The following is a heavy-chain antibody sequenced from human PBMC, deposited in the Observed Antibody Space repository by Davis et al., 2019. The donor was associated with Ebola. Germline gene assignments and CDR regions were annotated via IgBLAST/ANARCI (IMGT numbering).Heavy chain of an antibody. CDR2: ISYDGSNK. D-gene: IGHD3-22*01. Sequence: PGGSLRLSCAASGFTFSSYGMHWVRQAPGKGLELVAVISYDGSNKYYADSVKGRFTISRDNSKNTLSLQMNSLRPEDTAIYFCAKGHYSMILRWGQGTLVTVSS. J-gene: IGHJ4*02. V-gene: IGHV3-30*18. CDR3: AKGHYSMILR. CDR1: GFTFSSYG.